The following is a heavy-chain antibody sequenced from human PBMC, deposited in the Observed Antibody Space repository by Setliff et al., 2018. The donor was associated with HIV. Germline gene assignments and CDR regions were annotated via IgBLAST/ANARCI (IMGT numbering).Heavy chain of an antibody. Sequence: LSLTCTVSGGSIRSGSYYWSWIRQPAGKGLEWIGRIYTSGSTNYNPSLKSRVTISVDTSKNQFSLKLRSVTAADTAVYYCARETYYYDNPQYYYYYMDVWGKGTTVTVSS. CDR2: IYTSGST. CDR1: GGSIRSGSYY. CDR3: ARETYYYDNPQYYYYYMDV. J-gene: IGHJ6*03. D-gene: IGHD3-22*01. V-gene: IGHV4-61*02.